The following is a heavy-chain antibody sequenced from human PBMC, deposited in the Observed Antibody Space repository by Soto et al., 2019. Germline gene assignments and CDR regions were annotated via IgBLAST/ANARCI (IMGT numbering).Heavy chain of an antibody. CDR1: GDSISSYY. CDR2: LYYGRSA. D-gene: IGHD4-17*01. V-gene: IGHV4-59*01. CDR3: ARLRISTVSTTYYFDY. J-gene: IGHJ4*02. Sequence: SETLSLTCAVSGDSISSYYCMWIRQPPGKGLESIGYLYYGRSANYNPSLKSRVTLSVDTSTNQFSLKLTSVTAADTAVYYCARLRISTVSTTYYFDYWGQGTLVTVSS.